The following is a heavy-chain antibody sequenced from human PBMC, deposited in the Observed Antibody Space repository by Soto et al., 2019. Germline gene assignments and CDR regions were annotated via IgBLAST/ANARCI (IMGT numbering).Heavy chain of an antibody. J-gene: IGHJ4*02. CDR3: AKDQDEDSSGWYLSPFDY. V-gene: IGHV3-23*01. CDR2: ISGSGGST. Sequence: EVQLLESGGGLVQPGGSLRLSCAASGFTFSSYAMSWVRQAPGKGLEWVSAISGSGGSTYYADSVKGRFTISRDNSKNTLYLQMNSLRAEDTAVYYCAKDQDEDSSGWYLSPFDYWGQGTLVTVSS. D-gene: IGHD6-19*01. CDR1: GFTFSSYA.